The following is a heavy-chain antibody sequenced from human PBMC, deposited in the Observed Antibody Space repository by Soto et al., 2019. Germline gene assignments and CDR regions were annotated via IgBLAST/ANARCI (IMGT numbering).Heavy chain of an antibody. CDR1: GFTFSTYG. J-gene: IGHJ4*02. CDR2: VSCDGSKK. V-gene: IGHV3-30*18. Sequence: QEQLVESGGGVVQPGRSLRLSCVVSGFTFSTYGMHWVRQAPGKGLEWVAVVSCDGSKKYTTDSVKGRFTISRDNSKNTLLLQMNSLRPDDTAVYYWEKNRVHMGMVFDLWGQGTLVTVSS. CDR3: EKNRVHMGMVFDL. D-gene: IGHD3-10*01.